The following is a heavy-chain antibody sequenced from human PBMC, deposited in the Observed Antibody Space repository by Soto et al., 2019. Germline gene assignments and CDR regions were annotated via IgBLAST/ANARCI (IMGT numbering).Heavy chain of an antibody. CDR3: AKDFWAYYYDSSGYSLTDY. V-gene: IGHV3-30*18. Sequence: QVQLVESGGGVVQPGRSLRLSCTASGFTFSSYGMHWVRQAPGKGLEWVAVISYDGSNKYYADSVKGRFTISRDNSKNTLYLQMNSLRAEDTAVYYCAKDFWAYYYDSSGYSLTDYWGQGTLVTVSS. J-gene: IGHJ4*02. D-gene: IGHD3-22*01. CDR1: GFTFSSYG. CDR2: ISYDGSNK.